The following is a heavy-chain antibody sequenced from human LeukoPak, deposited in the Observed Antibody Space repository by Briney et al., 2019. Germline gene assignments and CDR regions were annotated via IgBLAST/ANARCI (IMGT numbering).Heavy chain of an antibody. D-gene: IGHD3-10*01. V-gene: IGHV4-34*01. J-gene: IGHJ6*03. Sequence: SETLSLTCAVYGGSFSGYYWTWIRQAPGQGLEWMGEISHSGSTSYNSSLTSRITISVDTSKNHFSLNLSSVTAADTAVYYCARTTMVRGTYYMDVWGKGTTVTISS. CDR1: GGSFSGYY. CDR3: ARTTMVRGTYYMDV. CDR2: ISHSGST.